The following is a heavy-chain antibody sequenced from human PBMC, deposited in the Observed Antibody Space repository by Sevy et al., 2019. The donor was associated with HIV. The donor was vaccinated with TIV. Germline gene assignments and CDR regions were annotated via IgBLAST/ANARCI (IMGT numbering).Heavy chain of an antibody. CDR2: IRSKSNSHAT. Sequence: GGSLRLSCTASGFTFSGSAIHWVRQASGKGLEWVGRIRSKSNSHATEYAASVKGRFTISRDDSKNTAYLQMNSLRTEDTAVYYCTRHRLSMVRGIIMAHYLDYWGPGTLVTVSS. J-gene: IGHJ4*02. D-gene: IGHD3-10*01. CDR3: TRHRLSMVRGIIMAHYLDY. CDR1: GFTFSGSA. V-gene: IGHV3-73*01.